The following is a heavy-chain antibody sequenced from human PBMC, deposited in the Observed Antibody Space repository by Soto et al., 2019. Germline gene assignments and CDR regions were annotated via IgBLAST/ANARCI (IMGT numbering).Heavy chain of an antibody. CDR2: LSRGGGTT. J-gene: IGHJ3*01. V-gene: IGHV3-23*01. D-gene: IGHD6-6*01. CDR1: GFTFSSHG. Sequence: GGSLRLSCAASGFTFSSHGMSWVRQAPGKGLEWIAGLSRGGGTTYYADTVKGRFTISRDNSKNTLDLIMNSLKVEDTALYYCAKDGQYRTDGFDVWGQGTMVTVSS. CDR3: AKDGQYRTDGFDV.